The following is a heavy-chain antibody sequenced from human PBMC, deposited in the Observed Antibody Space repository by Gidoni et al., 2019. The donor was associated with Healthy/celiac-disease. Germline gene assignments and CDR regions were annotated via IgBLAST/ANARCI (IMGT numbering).Heavy chain of an antibody. CDR3: ARDGCSGGSCYFRYFDY. J-gene: IGHJ4*02. CDR2: ISYDGSNK. CDR1: GVTFSSYA. V-gene: IGHV3-30-3*01. Sequence: QVQLVASGGGVGHPGRSLRLACAASGVTFSSYAMHWVRQAPGKGLGGVSVISYDGSNKYYADSVKCRFTISRDNSTTTLYLQMNSLSAEATAVYYCARDGCSGGSCYFRYFDYWGQGTLVTVSS. D-gene: IGHD2-15*01.